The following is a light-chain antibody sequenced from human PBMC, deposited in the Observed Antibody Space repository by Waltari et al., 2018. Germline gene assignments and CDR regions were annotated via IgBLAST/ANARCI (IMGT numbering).Light chain of an antibody. CDR3: SSWDDSLSGVV. J-gene: IGLJ2*01. CDR1: RSNIGGNT. V-gene: IGLV1-44*01. CDR2: FNS. Sequence: QSVLTQPPSMSGTPGQTVTISCSGSRSNIGGNTVNWYQQLPGTAPKLLISFNSKRPSGVPDRFSCSKSGTSASLAVSGLQSEDEADYYCSSWDDSLSGVVFGGGTKLTVL.